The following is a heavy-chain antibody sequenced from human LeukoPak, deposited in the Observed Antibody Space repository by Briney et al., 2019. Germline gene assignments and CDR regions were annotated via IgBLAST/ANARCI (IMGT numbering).Heavy chain of an antibody. J-gene: IGHJ4*02. CDR1: GFSVTNNY. Sequence: GGSLRLSCAVSGFSVTNNYMSWVRQAPGKGLEWVSVFYVGGATYYADSVKGRFTISRDNSENTLYLQMKSLRAEDTAVYYCARGGGYNFFDYWGQGTLVTVSS. V-gene: IGHV3-53*01. CDR2: FYVGGAT. CDR3: ARGGGYNFFDY. D-gene: IGHD5-24*01.